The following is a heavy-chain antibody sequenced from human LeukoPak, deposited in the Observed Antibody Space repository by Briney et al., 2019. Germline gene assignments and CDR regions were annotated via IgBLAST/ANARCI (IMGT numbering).Heavy chain of an antibody. CDR2: IYYSGST. V-gene: IGHV4-61*08. CDR1: GGSISSGGYY. CDR3: ARTTLIAAAGPAFDI. Sequence: SQTLSLTCTVSGGSISSGGYYWSWIRQYPGKGLEWIGYIYYSGSTNYNPSLKSRVTISVDTSKNQFSLKLSSVTAADTAVYYCARTTLIAAAGPAFDIWGQGTMVTVSS. D-gene: IGHD6-13*01. J-gene: IGHJ3*02.